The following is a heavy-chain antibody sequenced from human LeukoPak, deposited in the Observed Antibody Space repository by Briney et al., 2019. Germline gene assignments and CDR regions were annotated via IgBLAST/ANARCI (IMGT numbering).Heavy chain of an antibody. Sequence: PSETLSLTCTVAGGSISTYYWSWLRQPAGKGLEWIGRMYTRGSTKYNPPLKSRVTISVDNSKNQFSLKLTSVTAADTAVYYCARDHYGSGSYKSYFDSWGQGTRVTVSS. CDR1: GGSISTYY. CDR2: MYTRGST. D-gene: IGHD3-10*01. J-gene: IGHJ4*02. CDR3: ARDHYGSGSYKSYFDS. V-gene: IGHV4-4*07.